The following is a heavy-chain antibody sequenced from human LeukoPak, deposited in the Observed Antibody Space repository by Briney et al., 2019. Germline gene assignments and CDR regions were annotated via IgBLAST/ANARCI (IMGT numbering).Heavy chain of an antibody. CDR1: GFTVSSSY. Sequence: GGSLRLSCAASGFTVSSSYMSWVRQAPGKGLEWVSSISSSSSYIYYADSVKGRFTISRDNAKNSLYLQMNSLRAEDTAVYYCARDGYCGGDCFDYWGQGTLVTVSS. J-gene: IGHJ4*02. V-gene: IGHV3-21*01. CDR3: ARDGYCGGDCFDY. CDR2: ISSSSSYI. D-gene: IGHD2-21*01.